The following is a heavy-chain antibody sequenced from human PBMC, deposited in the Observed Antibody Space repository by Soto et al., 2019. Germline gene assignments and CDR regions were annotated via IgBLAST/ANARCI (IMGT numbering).Heavy chain of an antibody. D-gene: IGHD6-13*01. CDR1: GFTFSSYA. V-gene: IGHV3-23*01. J-gene: IGHJ4*02. Sequence: PGGSLRLSCAASGFTFSSYAMSWVRQAPGKGLEWVSAISGSGGSTYYADSVKGRFTISRDNSKNTLYFQMNSLRAEDTAVYYCAKASTWYPYFDYWGQGTLVTVSS. CDR2: ISGSGGST. CDR3: AKASTWYPYFDY.